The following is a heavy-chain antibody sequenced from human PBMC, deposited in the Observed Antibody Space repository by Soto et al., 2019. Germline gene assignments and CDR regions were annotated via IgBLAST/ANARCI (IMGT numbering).Heavy chain of an antibody. Sequence: QVQLVQSGAEVKKPGASVKVSCKASGYTFTGYYMHWVRQAPGQGLEWMGWINPNSGGTNYAQKCQGWVTMNRDTSISTAYMELSRLRSDDTAVYYCAILPGIYSGYETSDYWGQGTLVTVSS. CDR2: INPNSGGT. V-gene: IGHV1-2*04. J-gene: IGHJ4*02. D-gene: IGHD5-12*01. CDR3: AILPGIYSGYETSDY. CDR1: GYTFTGYY.